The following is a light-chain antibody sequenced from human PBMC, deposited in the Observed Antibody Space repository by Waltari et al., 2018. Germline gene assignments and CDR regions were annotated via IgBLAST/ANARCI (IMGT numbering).Light chain of an antibody. Sequence: QSILTQPPSVSGTPGQSVTISCTGSASNIGAGYDVHWYQQLPGTAPKLLIYPNTSRPSGVPDRFSASKSGTSASLAITGLQADDEASYYCQTYDSSFRASLFGTGTDVTVL. J-gene: IGLJ1*01. CDR1: ASNIGAGYD. CDR2: PNT. V-gene: IGLV1-40*01. CDR3: QTYDSSFRASL.